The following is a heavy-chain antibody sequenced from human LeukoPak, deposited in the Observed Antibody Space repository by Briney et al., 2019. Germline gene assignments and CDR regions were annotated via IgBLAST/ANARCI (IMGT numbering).Heavy chain of an antibody. CDR3: ARYDYGDYVFDY. Sequence: ASVKVSCKASVYTFTSYGISCVRQAPGQGLEWMGWISAYNGNTNYAQRLQGRVTMTTDTSTSTAYMELRSLRSDDTAVYYCARYDYGDYVFDYWGQGTLVTVSS. CDR2: ISAYNGNT. J-gene: IGHJ4*02. V-gene: IGHV1-18*01. CDR1: VYTFTSYG. D-gene: IGHD4-17*01.